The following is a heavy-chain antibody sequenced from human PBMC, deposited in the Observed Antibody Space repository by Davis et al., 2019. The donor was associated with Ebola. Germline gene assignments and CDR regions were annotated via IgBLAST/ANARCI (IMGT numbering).Heavy chain of an antibody. Sequence: AASVKVSCKASGYTITDYHVHWVRQAPGQGLEWMVWISPDGRGTNYARKSQGRVTLTRDTSINTAYMELSSLRSDDTAIHYCARLNKDSGTDYWGQGTLVTVSS. CDR3: ARLNKDSGTDY. CDR1: GYTITDYH. CDR2: ISPDGRGT. V-gene: IGHV1-2*02. J-gene: IGHJ4*02. D-gene: IGHD3-10*01.